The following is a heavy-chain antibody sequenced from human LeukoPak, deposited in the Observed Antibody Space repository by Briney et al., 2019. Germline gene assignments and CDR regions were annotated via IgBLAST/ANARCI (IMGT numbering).Heavy chain of an antibody. CDR2: ISLNGDTT. Sequence: GGSLRLSCAVSGFSVTSCGMSWVRQAPGKGLEWISAISLNGDTTYYADSVKGRFIISRDNSENKLYLQMNSLRTEDTAVYYCAQGYSSGWFPYWGQGSLVSVSS. CDR1: GFSVTSCG. CDR3: AQGYSSGWFPY. J-gene: IGHJ4*02. V-gene: IGHV3-23*01. D-gene: IGHD6-19*01.